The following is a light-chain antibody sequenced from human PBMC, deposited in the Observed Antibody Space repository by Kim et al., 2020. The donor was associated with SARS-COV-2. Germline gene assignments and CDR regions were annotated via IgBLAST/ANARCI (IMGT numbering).Light chain of an antibody. Sequence: GQSITISCTGTSSYVGNYNLVSWYQQHPDKAPKLMIYEVTKRPSGVSNRFSGSKSGNTASLTISGLQAEDEADYYCCSYAGSSTVVFGGGTQLTVL. CDR3: CSYAGSSTVV. V-gene: IGLV2-23*02. J-gene: IGLJ2*01. CDR1: SSYVGNYNL. CDR2: EVT.